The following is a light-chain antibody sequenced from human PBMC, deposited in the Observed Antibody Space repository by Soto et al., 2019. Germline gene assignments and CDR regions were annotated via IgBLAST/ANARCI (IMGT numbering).Light chain of an antibody. CDR3: QQYDGWPTT. V-gene: IGKV3-15*01. CDR2: GAS. J-gene: IGKJ1*01. Sequence: EIVMTQSPATLSVSPWEGATLSCRASQSVSSNLAWYQQKPGQAPRLLIYGASTRATGIPARFSGSGSGTEFTLTISSLQSEDFAVYYCQQYDGWPTTFAQGTKVDIK. CDR1: QSVSSN.